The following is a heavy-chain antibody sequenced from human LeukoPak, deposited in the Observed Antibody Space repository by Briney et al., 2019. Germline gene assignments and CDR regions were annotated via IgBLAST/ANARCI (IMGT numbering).Heavy chain of an antibody. CDR1: GGSISSSSYY. CDR2: IYYSGST. V-gene: IGHV4-39*02. CDR3: ARDLTYYDFWSGYPARFDY. J-gene: IGHJ4*02. Sequence: SETLSLTCTVSGGSISSSSYYWGWIRQPPGKGLEWIGSIYYSGSTYYNPSLKSRVTISVDTSKNQFSLKLSSVTAADTAVYYCARDLTYYDFWSGYPARFDYWGQGTLVTVSS. D-gene: IGHD3-3*01.